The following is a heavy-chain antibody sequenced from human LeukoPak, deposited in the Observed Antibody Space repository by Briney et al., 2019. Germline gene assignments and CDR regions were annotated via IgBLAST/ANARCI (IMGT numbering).Heavy chain of an antibody. Sequence: SETLSLTCTVSGGSISSYYWSWIRQPPGKGLEWIGYIYYSGSTNYNPSLKSRVTISVDTSKNQFSLKLSSVAAADTAVYYCARFMAVAGTGWFGPWGQGTLVTVSS. CDR2: IYYSGST. CDR1: GGSISSYY. CDR3: ARFMAVAGTGWFGP. V-gene: IGHV4-59*01. D-gene: IGHD6-19*01. J-gene: IGHJ5*02.